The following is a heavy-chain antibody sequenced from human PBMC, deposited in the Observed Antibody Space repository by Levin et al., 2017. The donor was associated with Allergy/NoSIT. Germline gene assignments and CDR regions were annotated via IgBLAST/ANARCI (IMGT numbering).Heavy chain of an antibody. Sequence: KTGGSLRLSCGASGFTFTNAWMSWVRQAPGKGLEWVGRIKSKTDGGTRDYAAPVNGRFTISRDDSTNTVYLQMSSLKTEDTAVYYCTTGSSSWYYFDYWGQGALVTVSS. CDR2: IKSKTDGGTR. CDR3: TTGSSSWYYFDY. D-gene: IGHD6-13*01. V-gene: IGHV3-15*01. CDR1: GFTFTNAW. J-gene: IGHJ4*02.